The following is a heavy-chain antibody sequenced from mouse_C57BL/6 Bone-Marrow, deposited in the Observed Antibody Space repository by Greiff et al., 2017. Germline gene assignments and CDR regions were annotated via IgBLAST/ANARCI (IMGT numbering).Heavy chain of an antibody. CDR3: ARHGPLGRVY. D-gene: IGHD4-1*01. CDR1: GYSITSGYY. Sequence: EVKLQESGPGLVKPSQSLSLTCSVTGYSITSGYYWNWIRQFPGNKLEWMGYISYDGSNNYNPSLKNRISIPRDTSKNQFFLKLNSVTTEDTATYYCARHGPLGRVYWGQGTTLTVSS. CDR2: ISYDGSN. J-gene: IGHJ2*01. V-gene: IGHV3-6*01.